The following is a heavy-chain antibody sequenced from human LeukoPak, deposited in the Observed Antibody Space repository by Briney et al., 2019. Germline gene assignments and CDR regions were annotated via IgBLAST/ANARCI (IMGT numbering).Heavy chain of an antibody. Sequence: PGGSLRLSCAASGFTFSSYAMSWVRQAPGKGLEWVSAISGSGGSTYYADSVKGRFTISRDNSKNTLYLQMNSLRAEDTAVYYCAKDGGYYDSNPPDHAFDIWGQGTMVTVSS. CDR2: ISGSGGST. V-gene: IGHV3-23*01. D-gene: IGHD3-22*01. CDR3: AKDGGYYDSNPPDHAFDI. CDR1: GFTFSSYA. J-gene: IGHJ3*02.